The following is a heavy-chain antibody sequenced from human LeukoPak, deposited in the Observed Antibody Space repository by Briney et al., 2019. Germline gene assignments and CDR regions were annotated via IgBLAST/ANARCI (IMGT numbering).Heavy chain of an antibody. Sequence: GRSLRLSCAASGFTFSSYGMYWVRQAPGKGLEWVAVIWYDGSNKYYADSVKGRFTISRDNSKNTLYLQMNSLRAEDTAVYYCARDRLLVVVPEAIGYWGQGTLVTVSS. CDR2: IWYDGSNK. CDR3: ARDRLLVVVPEAIGY. V-gene: IGHV3-33*01. D-gene: IGHD2-2*01. J-gene: IGHJ4*02. CDR1: GFTFSSYG.